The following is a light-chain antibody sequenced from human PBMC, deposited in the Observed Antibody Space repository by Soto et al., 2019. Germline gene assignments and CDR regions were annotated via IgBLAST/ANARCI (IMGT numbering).Light chain of an antibody. CDR2: TES. CDR3: LQANSFPLT. Sequence: DIHMTQSPSSVSASVGDRVTITCRASQGISSCLAWYQQKPGKAPKLLIYTESSLQSGVPSRFSGSGSGTDFTLTISRLQPEDFATYCCLQANSFPLTFGGGTKVEIK. CDR1: QGISSC. V-gene: IGKV1-12*01. J-gene: IGKJ4*01.